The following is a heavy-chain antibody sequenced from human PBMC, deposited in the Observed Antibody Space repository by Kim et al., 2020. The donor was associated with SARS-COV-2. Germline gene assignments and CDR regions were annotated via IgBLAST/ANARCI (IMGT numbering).Heavy chain of an antibody. CDR3: AKDQPFVS. V-gene: IGHV3-23*01. J-gene: IGHJ5*01. CDR2: GGST. Sequence: GGSTYYADSVKGRFTISRDNSKNTLYLKMNSLRAEDTAVYYCAKDQPFVSWGQGTLVTVSS.